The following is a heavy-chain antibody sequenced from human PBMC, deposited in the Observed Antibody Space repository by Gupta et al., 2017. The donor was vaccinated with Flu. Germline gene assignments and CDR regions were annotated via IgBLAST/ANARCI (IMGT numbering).Heavy chain of an antibody. V-gene: IGHV1-69*06. CDR2: IIPVSGTP. J-gene: IGHJ4*02. Sequence: SDGAFRGYSISWVRQAPGHGLEWMGGIIPVSGTPKYAQRFQGRVTITEDRSTSTVYMELSNLRHEDTAVLFCARSSIAYNWHHDFWGRGTLLIVSS. CDR3: ARSSIAYNWHHDF. CDR1: DGAFRGYS. D-gene: IGHD3-16*01.